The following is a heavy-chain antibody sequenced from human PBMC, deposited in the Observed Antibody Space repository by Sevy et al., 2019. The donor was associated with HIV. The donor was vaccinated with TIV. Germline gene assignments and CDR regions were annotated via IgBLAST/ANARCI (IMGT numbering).Heavy chain of an antibody. D-gene: IGHD5-18*01. CDR1: GGSLSGYY. Sequence: SETLSLTCAVYGGSLSGYYWSWIRQPPGKGLEWIGEINDSGSTNYNPSLKSRVTISVDTSKNQFSLKLSSVTAADTAVYYCARFRNRYSYGPIYFDYWGQGTLVTVSS. J-gene: IGHJ4*02. CDR2: INDSGST. CDR3: ARFRNRYSYGPIYFDY. V-gene: IGHV4-34*01.